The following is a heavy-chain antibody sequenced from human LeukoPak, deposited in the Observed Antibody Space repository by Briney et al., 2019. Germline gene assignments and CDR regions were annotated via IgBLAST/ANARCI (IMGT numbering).Heavy chain of an antibody. CDR3: ARVCRTSDYDIYFDY. D-gene: IGHD5-12*01. CDR1: GGSISSSSYY. J-gene: IGHJ4*02. Sequence: PSETLSLTCTVSGGSISSSSYYWGWIRQPPGKGLEWIGSIYYSGSTYYNPSLKSRVTISVDTSKNQFSLKLSSVTAADTAVYYCARVCRTSDYDIYFDYWGQGTLVTVSS. V-gene: IGHV4-39*07. CDR2: IYYSGST.